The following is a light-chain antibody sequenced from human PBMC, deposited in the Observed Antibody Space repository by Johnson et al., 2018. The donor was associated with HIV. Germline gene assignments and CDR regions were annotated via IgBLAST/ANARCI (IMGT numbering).Light chain of an antibody. CDR1: SSNIGNKY. J-gene: IGLJ1*01. CDR2: DNN. Sequence: QSVLSQPPSVSAAPGQKVTISCSGSSSNIGNKYVSWYQQFPGTAPKLLIYDNNKRPSGIPDRFSGSKSGTSATLGITGLQTGDEADYYCGTWNSRLSVGHVFGTGTKVTVL. V-gene: IGLV1-51*01. CDR3: GTWNSRLSVGHV.